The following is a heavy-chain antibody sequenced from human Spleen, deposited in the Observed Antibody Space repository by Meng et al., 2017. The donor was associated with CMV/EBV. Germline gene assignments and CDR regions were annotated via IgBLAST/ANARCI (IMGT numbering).Heavy chain of an antibody. CDR3: AKATYYYESGGYYYDYYGMDV. CDR1: GFTFDDYT. V-gene: IGHV3-43D*03. D-gene: IGHD3-22*01. CDR2: ISWDGGRT. Sequence: GGSLRLSCAASGFTFDDYTMHWVRQAPGKGLEWVSLISWDGGRTYYADSVKGRVTISRDNSKNSLYLQMNSLRAEDTALYYCAKATYYYESGGYYYDYYGMDVWGQGTTVTVSS. J-gene: IGHJ6*02.